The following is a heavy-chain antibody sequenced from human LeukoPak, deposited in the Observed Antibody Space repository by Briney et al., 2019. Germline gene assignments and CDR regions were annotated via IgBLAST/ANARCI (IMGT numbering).Heavy chain of an antibody. D-gene: IGHD3-10*01. J-gene: IGHJ4*02. CDR3: ARDSDYYGSGSYARD. CDR1: GFTFTSYA. V-gene: IGHV3-23*01. Sequence: GGSLRLSCAASGFTFTSYAMSWVRQTPGKGLEWVSAITGTSTSTYYADSVKGRFTISRDNSKNTLYLQMNSLRAEDTAVYYCARDSDYYGSGSYARDWGQGTLVTVSS. CDR2: ITGTSTST.